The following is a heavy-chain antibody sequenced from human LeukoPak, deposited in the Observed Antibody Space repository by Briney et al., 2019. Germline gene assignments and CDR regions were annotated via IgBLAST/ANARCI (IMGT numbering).Heavy chain of an antibody. CDR2: IYHSGST. CDR1: GGSISSSNW. CDR3: ARVLRYDNSGHDSFDI. D-gene: IGHD3-22*01. V-gene: IGHV4-4*02. J-gene: IGHJ3*02. Sequence: TSETLSLTCAVSGGSISSSNWWSWVRQPPGKGLEWIGEIYHSGSTNYNPSLKSRVTISVDTSKNQFSLKLSSVTAADTAVYYCARVLRYDNSGHDSFDIWGQGTMVIVSS.